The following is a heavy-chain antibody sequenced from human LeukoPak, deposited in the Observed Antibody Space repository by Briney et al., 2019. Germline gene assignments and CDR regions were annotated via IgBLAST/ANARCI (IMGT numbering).Heavy chain of an antibody. CDR1: GFTFSSYA. J-gene: IGHJ5*02. V-gene: IGHV3-30-3*01. CDR2: LSYCGSSK. Sequence: GGSPKLSCAASGFTFSSYAMHWVRQAPGKGLEWVAVLSYCGSSKYYADSVQGRFTISSDNSKNTLYLQMNSLRAEATAVYFCAREDIAVAGTYFDPWGQGTLVTVSS. CDR3: AREDIAVAGTYFDP. D-gene: IGHD6-19*01.